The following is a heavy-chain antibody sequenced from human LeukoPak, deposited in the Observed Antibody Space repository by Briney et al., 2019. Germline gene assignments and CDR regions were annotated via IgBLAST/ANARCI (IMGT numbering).Heavy chain of an antibody. CDR3: ARDVGGYNYGYSLDY. CDR2: IYTSGST. D-gene: IGHD5-18*01. Sequence: SETLSLTCTVSGGSISNYYWSWIRQPAGKGLEWIGRIYTSGSTSYNYSLKSRVTMSVDASKNQFSLKLSSVTAADTAVYYCARDVGGYNYGYSLDYWGQGTLVSVSS. CDR1: GGSISNYY. J-gene: IGHJ4*02. V-gene: IGHV4-4*07.